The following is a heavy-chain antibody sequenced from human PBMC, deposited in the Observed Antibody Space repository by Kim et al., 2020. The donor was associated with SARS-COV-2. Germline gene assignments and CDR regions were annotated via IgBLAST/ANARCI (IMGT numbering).Heavy chain of an antibody. V-gene: IGHV7-4-1*02. CDR1: GYTFTSYA. CDR2: INTNTGNP. CDR3: ARADVTTIFGVVIIPVYDFDY. J-gene: IGHJ4*02. Sequence: ASVKVSCKASGYTFTSYAMNWVRQAPGQGLEWMGWINTNTGNPTYAQGFTGRFVFSLDTSVSTAYLQMSSLKAEDTAVYYCARADVTTIFGVVIIPVYDFDYWGQGTLVTVSS. D-gene: IGHD3-3*01.